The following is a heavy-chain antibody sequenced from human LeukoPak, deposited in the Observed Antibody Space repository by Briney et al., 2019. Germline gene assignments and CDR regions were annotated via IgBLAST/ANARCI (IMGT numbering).Heavy chain of an antibody. CDR1: GFSFISYG. D-gene: IGHD4-17*01. CDR2: ISDDGRSK. CDR3: AKRPSDYGDYVSYFDY. V-gene: IGHV3-30*18. Sequence: GGSLRLSCAASGFSFISYGMHWVRQAPGKGLEWVGVISDDGRSKDYADSVKGRFTIFRDNSKDTLYLQMNSLRAEDTAVYYCAKRPSDYGDYVSYFDYWGRGTLVTVSS. J-gene: IGHJ4*02.